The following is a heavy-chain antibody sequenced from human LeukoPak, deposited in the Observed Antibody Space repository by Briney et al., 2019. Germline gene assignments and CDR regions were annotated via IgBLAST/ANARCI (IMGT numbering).Heavy chain of an antibody. CDR1: GDSISGYY. V-gene: IGHV4-59*01. CDR2: IYYTGAT. J-gene: IGHJ4*02. Sequence: SETLSLTCTVSGDSISGYYWSWIRQPPGKGLEWIGHIYYTGATNYNPSLKSRVTISLDTPKNQFSLRLNSVTAADTAVYYCARDRGDGPWGQGTLVTVSS. CDR3: ARDRGDGP. D-gene: IGHD3-10*01.